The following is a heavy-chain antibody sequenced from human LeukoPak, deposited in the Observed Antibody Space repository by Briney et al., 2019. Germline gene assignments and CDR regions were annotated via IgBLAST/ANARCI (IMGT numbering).Heavy chain of an antibody. CDR1: GGSISSGDYY. J-gene: IGHJ4*02. CDR2: IYYSGST. Sequence: SETLSLTCTVSGGSISSGDYYWSWIRQPPGKGLEWIGYIYYSGSTYYNPSLKSRVTISVDTSKNQFSLKLSSVTAADTAVYYCARHKTAAHPFDYWGQGTLVTVSS. CDR3: ARHKTAAHPFDY. D-gene: IGHD2-2*01. V-gene: IGHV4-30-4*08.